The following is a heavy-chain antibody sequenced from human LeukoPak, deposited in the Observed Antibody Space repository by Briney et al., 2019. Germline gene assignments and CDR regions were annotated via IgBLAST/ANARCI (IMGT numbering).Heavy chain of an antibody. CDR3: AREGRYYYGSGSYSGAKRYYFDY. CDR1: GFTFRSYA. CDR2: IKQDGSEK. Sequence: HPGGSLRLSCVASGFTFRSYAMSWVRQAPGKGLEWVANIKQDGSEKYYVDSVKGRFTSSRDNAKNSLYLQMNSLRAEDTAVYYCAREGRYYYGSGSYSGAKRYYFDYWGQGTLVTVSS. J-gene: IGHJ4*02. V-gene: IGHV3-7*01. D-gene: IGHD3-10*01.